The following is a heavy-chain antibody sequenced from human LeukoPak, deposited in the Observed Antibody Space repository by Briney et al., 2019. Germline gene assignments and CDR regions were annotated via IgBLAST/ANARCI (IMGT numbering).Heavy chain of an antibody. CDR2: ISAYNGNT. Sequence: GASVKVSCKASGYTFTSYGISWVRQAPGQGLEWMGWISAYNGNTNYAQKLQGRVTMTTDTSTSTAYMELRSLRSDDTAVYYCARKYYDILTGSDAFDIWGQGTMVTVSS. CDR1: GYTFTSYG. D-gene: IGHD3-9*01. V-gene: IGHV1-18*01. J-gene: IGHJ3*02. CDR3: ARKYYDILTGSDAFDI.